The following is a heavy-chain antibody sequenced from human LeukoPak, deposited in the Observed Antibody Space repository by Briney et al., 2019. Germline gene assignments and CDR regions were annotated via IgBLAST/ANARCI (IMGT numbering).Heavy chain of an antibody. D-gene: IGHD2-2*01. CDR1: KFTFSNYG. CDR2: VSSGGNIK. J-gene: IGHJ4*02. CDR3: ARYSSSYCSSTSCSLEYYFDY. Sequence: GGSLRLSCTASKFTFSNYGMQWVRQAPGKGLEWVAVVSSGGNIKYYADSVRGRFTISRDNSRNTLYLQMNSLRAEDTAVYYCARYSSSYCSSTSCSLEYYFDYWGQGTLVTVSS. V-gene: IGHV3-30*03.